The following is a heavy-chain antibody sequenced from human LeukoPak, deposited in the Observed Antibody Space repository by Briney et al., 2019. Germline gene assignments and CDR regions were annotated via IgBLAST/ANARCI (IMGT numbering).Heavy chain of an antibody. J-gene: IGHJ6*02. CDR1: GFTFSSYA. Sequence: GGSLRLSCAASGFTFSSYAMSWVRQAPGKGLEGVANIKQDGSEKYYVDSVKGRFTISRDNAKNSLYLQMNSLRAEDTAVYYCARRHSSGWDYYYYGMDVWGQGTTVTVSS. CDR2: IKQDGSEK. CDR3: ARRHSSGWDYYYYGMDV. V-gene: IGHV3-7*01. D-gene: IGHD6-19*01.